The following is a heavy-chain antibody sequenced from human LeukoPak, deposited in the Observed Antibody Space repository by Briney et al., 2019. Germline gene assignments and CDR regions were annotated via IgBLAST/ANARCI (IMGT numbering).Heavy chain of an antibody. CDR2: ISSSSSYI. Sequence: PGGSLRLSCAASGFTFSSYSMNWVRQAPGKGLEWVSSISSSSSYIYYADSVKGRFTISRDNAKNSLYLQMNSLTAEDTAVYYCARDAEPPIAAAGTIDWFDPWGQGTLVTVSS. V-gene: IGHV3-21*01. CDR1: GFTFSSYS. J-gene: IGHJ5*02. D-gene: IGHD6-13*01. CDR3: ARDAEPPIAAAGTIDWFDP.